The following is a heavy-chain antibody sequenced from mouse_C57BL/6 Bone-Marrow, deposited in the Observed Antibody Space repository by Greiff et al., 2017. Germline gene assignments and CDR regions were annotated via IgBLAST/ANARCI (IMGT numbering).Heavy chain of an antibody. V-gene: IGHV5-6*01. CDR3: ASYYYGSSG. CDR1: GFTFSSYG. D-gene: IGHD1-1*01. J-gene: IGHJ3*01. Sequence: EVQLQESGGDLVKPGGSLKLSCAASGFTFSSYGMSWVRQTPDKRLEWVATISSGGSYTYYPDSVKGRFTISRDNAKNTLYLQMSSLKSEDTAMYYCASYYYGSSGWGQGTLVTGSA. CDR2: ISSGGSYT.